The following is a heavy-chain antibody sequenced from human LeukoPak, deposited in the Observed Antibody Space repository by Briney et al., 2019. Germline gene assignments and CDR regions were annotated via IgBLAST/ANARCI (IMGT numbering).Heavy chain of an antibody. V-gene: IGHV3-21*01. CDR1: GFTFTTYS. D-gene: IGHD3-22*01. CDR2: VSSTSRFI. J-gene: IGHJ1*01. Sequence: GGSLRLSCAASGFTFTTYSMNWVRQAPGKGLEWVSFVSSTSRFISYADSVKGRFTISRDNAKNSLYLQMTSLRAEDTAVYYCARDLRGYPYWGQGTLVTVSS. CDR3: ARDLRGYPY.